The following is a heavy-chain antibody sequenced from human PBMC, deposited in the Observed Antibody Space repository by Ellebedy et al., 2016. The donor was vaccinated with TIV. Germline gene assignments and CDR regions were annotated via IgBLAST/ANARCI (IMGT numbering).Heavy chain of an antibody. CDR1: GGSISSSSYY. Sequence: SETLSLTXTVSGGSISSSSYYWGWIRQPPGKGLEWIGSIYYSGSTYYNPSLKSRVTISVDTSKNQFSLKLSSVTAADTTVYYCGVGAYWGVYYGMDVWGQGTTVTVSS. CDR2: IYYSGST. V-gene: IGHV4-39*07. CDR3: GVGAYWGVYYGMDV. D-gene: IGHD1-26*01. J-gene: IGHJ6*02.